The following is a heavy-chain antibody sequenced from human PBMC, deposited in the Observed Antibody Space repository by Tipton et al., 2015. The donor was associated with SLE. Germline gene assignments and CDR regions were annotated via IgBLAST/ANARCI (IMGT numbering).Heavy chain of an antibody. D-gene: IGHD6-13*01. CDR2: INHSGST. CDR1: GGSISSYY. J-gene: IGHJ6*03. V-gene: IGHV4-34*01. CDR3: ARESSSWYGVGYYYYYYYMDV. Sequence: TLSLTCTVSGGSISSYYWSWIRQPPGKGLEWIGEINHSGSTNYNPSLKSRVTISVDTSKNQFSLKLSSVTAADTAVYYCARESSSWYGVGYYYYYYYMDVWGKGTTVTVSS.